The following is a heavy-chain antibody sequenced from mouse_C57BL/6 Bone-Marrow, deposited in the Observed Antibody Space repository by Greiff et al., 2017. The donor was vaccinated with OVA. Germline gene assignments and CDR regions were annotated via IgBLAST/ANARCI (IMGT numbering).Heavy chain of an antibody. CDR2: IDPSDSYT. V-gene: IGHV1-69*01. J-gene: IGHJ2*01. Sequence: VQLQQPGAELVIPGASVKLSCKASGYTFTSYWMHWVKQRPGQGLEWIGEIDPSDSYTNYNQKFKGKSTLTVDKSSSTAYMQLSSLTSEDSAVYYCARTPYFDYWGQGTTLTVSS. CDR1: GYTFTSYW. CDR3: ARTPYFDY.